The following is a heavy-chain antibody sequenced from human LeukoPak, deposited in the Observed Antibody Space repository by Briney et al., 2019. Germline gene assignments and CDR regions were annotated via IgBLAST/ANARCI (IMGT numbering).Heavy chain of an antibody. CDR3: ARSPYSGYVYYYYYMDV. CDR2: IYYSGST. Sequence: SETLSLTCTVSGGSIRSSSYYRGWIRQPPGKGLEWIGSIYYSGSTYYNPSLKSRVTISVDTSKNQFSLKLSSVTAADTAVYYCARSPYSGYVYYYYYMDVWGKGTTVTISS. V-gene: IGHV4-39*01. J-gene: IGHJ6*03. CDR1: GGSIRSSSYY. D-gene: IGHD5-12*01.